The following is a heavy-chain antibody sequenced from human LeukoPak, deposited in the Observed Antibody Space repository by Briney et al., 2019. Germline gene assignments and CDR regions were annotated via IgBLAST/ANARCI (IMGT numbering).Heavy chain of an antibody. CDR2: LYSGAGT. CDR1: GFTVSSNY. V-gene: IGHV3-53*01. J-gene: IGHJ4*02. Sequence: PGGSLRLSCAASGFTVSSNYMTWVRQAPGKGLEWASVLYSGAGTYYADSVKGRFTISRDNSKNTLHLQISSLRAEDTAVYYCATLYGSARGAFDSWGQGTLVTVSS. D-gene: IGHD3-10*01. CDR3: ATLYGSARGAFDS.